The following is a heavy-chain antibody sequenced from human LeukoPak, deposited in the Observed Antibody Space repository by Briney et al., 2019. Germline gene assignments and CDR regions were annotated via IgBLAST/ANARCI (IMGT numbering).Heavy chain of an antibody. CDR3: ARDRRRYYYDSSGSLDAFDI. V-gene: IGHV4-59*01. Sequence: SETLSLTCTVSGGSISSYYWSWIRQPPGKGLEWIGYIYYSGSTNYNPSLKSRVTISADTSKNQFSLKLSSVTAADTAVYYCARDRRRYYYDSSGSLDAFDIWGQGTMVTVSS. D-gene: IGHD3-22*01. CDR2: IYYSGST. CDR1: GGSISSYY. J-gene: IGHJ3*02.